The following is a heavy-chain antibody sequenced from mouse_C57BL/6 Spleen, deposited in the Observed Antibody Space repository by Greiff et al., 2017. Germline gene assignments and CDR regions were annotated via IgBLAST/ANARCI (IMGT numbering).Heavy chain of an antibody. CDR2: INPNYGNT. D-gene: IGHD1-1*01. CDR3: ANYYADFDV. V-gene: IGHV1-39*01. J-gene: IGHJ1*03. CDR1: GYTFTGYN. Sequence: EVQLQQSGPELVKPGASVKLSCTASGYTFTGYNMNWVKQSTGKSLEWIGAINPNYGNTSYTQKFKGKATLTVDQSSSTVYMQLNRLTSEDSAVCYCANYYADFDVWGTGTSVTVSS.